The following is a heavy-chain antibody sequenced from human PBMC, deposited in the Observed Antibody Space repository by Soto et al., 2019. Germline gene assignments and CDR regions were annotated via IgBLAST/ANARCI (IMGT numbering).Heavy chain of an antibody. CDR1: GFTFSSYG. D-gene: IGHD2-21*01. CDR2: ISYDGSNK. J-gene: IGHJ4*02. CDR3: AKGHEVLVHPFFDY. V-gene: IGHV3-30*18. Sequence: GGSLRLSCAASGFTFSSYGMHWVRQAPGKGLEWVAVISYDGSNKYYADSVKGRFTISRDNSKNTLYLQMNSLRAEDTAVYYCAKGHEVLVHPFFDYWGQGNLVTVSS.